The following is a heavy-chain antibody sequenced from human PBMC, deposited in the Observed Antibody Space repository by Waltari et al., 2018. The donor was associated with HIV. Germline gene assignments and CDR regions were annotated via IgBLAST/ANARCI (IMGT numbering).Heavy chain of an antibody. V-gene: IGHV1-3*01. Sequence: QVQLVQSGAEVKKPGASVKVSCKASGYTFTSYAMHWVRQAPGQRLEWMGWINAGNGNTKYSQKFQGRVTITRDTSASTAYMELSSLRSEDTAVYYCARGHYGDPSFSAYYYYGMDVWGQGTTVTVSS. J-gene: IGHJ6*02. D-gene: IGHD4-17*01. CDR2: INAGNGNT. CDR1: GYTFTSYA. CDR3: ARGHYGDPSFSAYYYYGMDV.